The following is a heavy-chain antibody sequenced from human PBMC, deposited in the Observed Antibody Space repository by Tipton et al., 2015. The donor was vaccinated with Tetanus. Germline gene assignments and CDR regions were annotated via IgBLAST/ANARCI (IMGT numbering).Heavy chain of an antibody. V-gene: IGHV4-61*01. Sequence: PGLVKPSETLSLTCTVSGGSINSVNYYWSWIRQPPGKGLEWIGYVFHSGSTKYNPSLKSRVTISVDTSKNQFSLKLRSVTAADAAVYYCARDSNFYPYSYKGMDVWGQGTTVTVSS. J-gene: IGHJ6*02. D-gene: IGHD4-11*01. CDR1: GGSINSVNYY. CDR3: ARDSNFYPYSYKGMDV. CDR2: VFHSGST.